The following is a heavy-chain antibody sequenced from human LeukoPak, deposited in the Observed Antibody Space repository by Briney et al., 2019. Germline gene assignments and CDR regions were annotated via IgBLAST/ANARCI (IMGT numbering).Heavy chain of an antibody. Sequence: ASVKVSCKASGYTFTGYYIHWVRQAPGQGLEWLGWINPNSGDTNYSQEFQGRVTMTRDTSISTAYMELSRLRSDDTAVYYCATTTRCYAPRGAFDFWGQGTMVTVSS. CDR1: GYTFTGYY. CDR3: ATTTRCYAPRGAFDF. D-gene: IGHD2-2*01. V-gene: IGHV1-2*02. CDR2: INPNSGDT. J-gene: IGHJ3*01.